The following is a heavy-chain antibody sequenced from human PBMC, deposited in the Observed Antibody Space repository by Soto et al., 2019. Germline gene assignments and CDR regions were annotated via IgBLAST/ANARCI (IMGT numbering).Heavy chain of an antibody. Sequence: PSETLSLTCAVYGGSFSGYYWSWIRQPPGKGLEWIGEINHSGSTNYSPSLKSRVTISVDTSKNQFSLKLSSVTAADTAVYYCARGHGGSGSYYNGGYNWFDPWGQGTQVTVSS. CDR1: GGSFSGYY. D-gene: IGHD3-10*01. CDR3: ARGHGGSGSYYNGGYNWFDP. CDR2: INHSGST. J-gene: IGHJ5*02. V-gene: IGHV4-34*01.